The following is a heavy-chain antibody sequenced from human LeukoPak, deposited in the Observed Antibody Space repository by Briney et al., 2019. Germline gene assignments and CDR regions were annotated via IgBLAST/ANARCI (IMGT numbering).Heavy chain of an antibody. CDR1: SA. J-gene: IGHJ5*01. CDR3: AKHREFSSDWFES. Sequence: SAXXWVRQAXXXXLEWVSSISRNSVATYYADSVKGRFTISRDNSKNTLFLQMTSLKGEDTAVYYCAKHREFSSDWFESWGQGTLVTVS. CDR2: ISRNSVAT. V-gene: IGHV3-23*01. D-gene: IGHD6-6*01.